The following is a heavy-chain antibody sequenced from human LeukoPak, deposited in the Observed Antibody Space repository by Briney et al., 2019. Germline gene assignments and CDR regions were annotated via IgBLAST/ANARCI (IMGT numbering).Heavy chain of an antibody. CDR1: GGSFSGYY. J-gene: IGHJ4*02. CDR3: ARGRYCSSTSCHRYYFDY. Sequence: PSETLSLTCAVYGGSFSGYYWSWIRQPPGKGLEWIGEINHSGSTNYNPSLKSRVTISVDTSKNQFSLKLSSVTAADTAVYYCARGRYCSSTSCHRYYFDYWGQGTLVTVSS. V-gene: IGHV4-34*01. D-gene: IGHD2-2*02. CDR2: INHSGST.